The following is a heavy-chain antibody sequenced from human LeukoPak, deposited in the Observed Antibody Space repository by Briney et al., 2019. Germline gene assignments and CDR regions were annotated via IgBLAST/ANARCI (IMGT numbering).Heavy chain of an antibody. J-gene: IGHJ6*03. V-gene: IGHV4-61*02. CDR3: AVCGGDCDYYYYYMDV. CDR2: IYTSGST. D-gene: IGHD2-21*02. CDR1: GGSISSGSYY. Sequence: SETLSLTCTVSGGSISSGSYYWSWIRQPAGKGLEWIGRIYTSGSTNYNPSLKSQVTISVDTSKNQFSLKLSSVTAADTAVYYCAVCGGDCDYYYYYMDVWGKGTTVTVSS.